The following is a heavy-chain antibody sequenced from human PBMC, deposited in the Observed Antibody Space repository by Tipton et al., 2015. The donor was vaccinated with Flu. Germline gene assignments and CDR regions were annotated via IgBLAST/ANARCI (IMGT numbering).Heavy chain of an antibody. J-gene: IGHJ6*01. CDR1: GFDFSVYG. Sequence: SLRLSCKVSGFDFSVYGMHWVRQAPGKGLEWVAVIWYAGSNIHYADSVKGRFTISRDNSKNTLYLQMNGLRAEDTAVYYCARDEGVVNYYFGMDVWGQGTTVTVSS. CDR2: IWYAGSNI. CDR3: ARDEGVVNYYFGMDV. V-gene: IGHV3-33*01.